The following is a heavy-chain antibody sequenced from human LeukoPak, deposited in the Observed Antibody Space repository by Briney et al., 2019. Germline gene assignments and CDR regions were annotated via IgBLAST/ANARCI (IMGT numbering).Heavy chain of an antibody. Sequence: PAGGSLRLSCAASGVMLSDYWVTWVRQAPGKGLEWVANIKQDGSEKYYVDSVKGRFTISRDNAKNSVHLQMNSLRVEDTAVYYCTRNRLVGGSDPWGQGTLVTVSS. V-gene: IGHV3-7*01. CDR1: GVMLSDYW. D-gene: IGHD1-14*01. CDR3: TRNRLVGGSDP. J-gene: IGHJ5*02. CDR2: IKQDGSEK.